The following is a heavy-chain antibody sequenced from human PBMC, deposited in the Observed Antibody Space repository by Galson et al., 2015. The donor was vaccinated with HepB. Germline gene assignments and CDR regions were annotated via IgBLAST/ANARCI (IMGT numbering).Heavy chain of an antibody. J-gene: IGHJ4*02. V-gene: IGHV3-7*03. CDR2: IKQDGSEQ. D-gene: IGHD5-12*01. CDR3: ATAVRGRAFDY. Sequence: SLRLSCAASGFTFSSYSMNWVRQAPGKGLESVANIKQDGSEQYYVDSVKGRFTISRDNGKNSLYLQMNSLRADDTAVYYCATAVRGRAFDYWGQGTVVTVAS. CDR1: GFTFSSYS.